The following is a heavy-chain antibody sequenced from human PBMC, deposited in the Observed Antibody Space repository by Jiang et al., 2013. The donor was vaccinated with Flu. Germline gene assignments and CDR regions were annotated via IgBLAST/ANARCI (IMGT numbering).Heavy chain of an antibody. J-gene: IGHJ6*02. CDR1: GGSISSGGYY. D-gene: IGHD6-13*01. V-gene: IGHV4-31*03. CDR3: ARGLKQQLYVLDV. CDR2: IYYSGST. Sequence: PGLVKPSQTLSLTCTVSGGSISSGGYYWSWIRQHPGKGLEWIGYIYYSGSTYYNPSLKSRVTISVDTSKNQFSLKLSSVTAADTAVYYCARGLKQQLYVLDVWGQGTTVTVSS.